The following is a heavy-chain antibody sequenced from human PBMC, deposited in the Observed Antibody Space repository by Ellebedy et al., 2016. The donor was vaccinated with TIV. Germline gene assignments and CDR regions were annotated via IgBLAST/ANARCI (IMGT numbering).Heavy chain of an antibody. J-gene: IGHJ6*02. CDR3: ATDGRVSNLPAT. CDR2: INHSGST. V-gene: IGHV4-34*01. CDR1: GGSFSCYY. D-gene: IGHD1-26*01. Sequence: SETLSLXXAVYGGSFSCYYCSWIRQPPGKGLEWIGEINHSGSTNYNPSLKSRVTISVDTSKNQFSLKLSSVTAADTAVYYCATDGRVSNLPATWGQGTTVTVSS.